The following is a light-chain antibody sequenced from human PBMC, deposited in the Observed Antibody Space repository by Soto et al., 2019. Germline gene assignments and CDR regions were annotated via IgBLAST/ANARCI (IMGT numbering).Light chain of an antibody. J-gene: IGKJ4*01. CDR2: GVS. V-gene: IGKV3-20*01. Sequence: EIVLTQSPGTLSLSPGERAPLSCRASQSVSSSYLAWYQQKTGQAPRLLIYGVSSRATGILDRFSGSGSGTDFTLTISRLEPEDFAVYYCQQYGSSPFTFGGGTKVEIK. CDR1: QSVSSSY. CDR3: QQYGSSPFT.